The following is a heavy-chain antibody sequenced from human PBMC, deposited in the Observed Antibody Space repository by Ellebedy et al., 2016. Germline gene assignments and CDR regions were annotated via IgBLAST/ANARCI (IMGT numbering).Heavy chain of an antibody. CDR2: TYYRSKWFN. D-gene: IGHD2-15*01. CDR1: GDSVSSNSAA. V-gene: IGHV6-1*01. CDR3: ARVGSGGRSMDV. Sequence: SQTLSLTCAISGDSVSSNSAAWNWIRQSPSKGLEWLGRTYYRSKWFNDYAVFVKSRVTINPDTSKNQFSLQLTSVTPEDTAVYYCARVGSGGRSMDVWGQGTTVIVSS. J-gene: IGHJ6*02.